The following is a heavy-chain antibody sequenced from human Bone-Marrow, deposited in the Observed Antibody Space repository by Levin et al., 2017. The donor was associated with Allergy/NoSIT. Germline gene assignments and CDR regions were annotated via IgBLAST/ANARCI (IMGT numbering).Heavy chain of an antibody. J-gene: IGHJ6*02. CDR2: ISWNSGSI. CDR1: GFTFEDHG. V-gene: IGHV3-9*01. D-gene: IGHD3-10*01. CDR3: AKDGFASGSYLILGGLDV. Sequence: SLKISCAASGFTFEDHGIHWVRQVPGKGLEWVSGISWNSGSIGYADSVKGRFIISRDNAKNSLYLQMNSLRPEDTAVYYCAKDGFASGSYLILGGLDVWGQGTTVTVSS.